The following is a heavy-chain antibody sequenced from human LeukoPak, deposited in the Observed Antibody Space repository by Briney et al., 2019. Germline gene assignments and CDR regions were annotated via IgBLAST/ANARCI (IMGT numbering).Heavy chain of an antibody. CDR1: GFTFSSNY. D-gene: IGHD5-12*01. J-gene: IGHJ4*02. CDR2: IYSGGST. V-gene: IGHV3-53*01. CDR3: ARGGYRGYYCDY. Sequence: PGGSLRLSCAASGFTFSSNYMSWVRQAPGKGLEWVSGIYSGGSTNYAASVKRRFTISTDNSKNALYLQMSSLRAEDTVVYYGARGGYRGYYCDYWGQGTLVTVSS.